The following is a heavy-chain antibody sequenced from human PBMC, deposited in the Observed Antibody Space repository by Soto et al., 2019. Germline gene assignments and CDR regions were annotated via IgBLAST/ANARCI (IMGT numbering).Heavy chain of an antibody. CDR3: ARDLRPSLYSSIAICAFDI. CDR1: GYTFTSYA. V-gene: IGHV1-3*01. Sequence: ASVKVSCKASGYTFTSYAMHWVRQAPGQRLEWMGWINAGNGNTKYSQKFQGRVTITRDTSASTAYMELSSLRSEDTAVYYCARDLRPSLYSSIAICAFDIWGKGTMVPVSS. D-gene: IGHD6-6*01. CDR2: INAGNGNT. J-gene: IGHJ3*02.